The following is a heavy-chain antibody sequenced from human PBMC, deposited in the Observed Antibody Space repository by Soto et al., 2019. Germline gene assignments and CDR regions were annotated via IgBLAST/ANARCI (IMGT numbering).Heavy chain of an antibody. D-gene: IGHD6-19*01. CDR2: FYSSGSI. V-gene: IGHV4-31*03. J-gene: IGHJ5*02. Sequence: SESLSLTCFVSGYSITAGGYYWSWIRHHPGKGLEWIGSFYSSGSIIYNPSLRSRVSISGDTSSNQFSMSLTSVTAADTARYYCARMYSSGSGWFHPWGQGTLVTVSS. CDR1: GYSITAGGYY. CDR3: ARMYSSGSGWFHP.